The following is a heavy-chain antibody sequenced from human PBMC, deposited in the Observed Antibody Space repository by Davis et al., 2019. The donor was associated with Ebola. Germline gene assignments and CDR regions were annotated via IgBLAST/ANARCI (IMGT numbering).Heavy chain of an antibody. CDR1: GGSFSGYY. V-gene: IGHV4-34*01. D-gene: IGHD3-22*01. CDR3: ARKYYDSSGYYYGTRFDP. J-gene: IGHJ5*02. CDR2: INHSGST. Sequence: SEILSLTCAVYGGSFSGYYWSWIRQPPGKGLEWIGEINHSGSTNYNPSLKSRVTISVDTSKNQFSLKLSSVTAADTAVYYCARKYYDSSGYYYGTRFDPWGQGTLVTVSS.